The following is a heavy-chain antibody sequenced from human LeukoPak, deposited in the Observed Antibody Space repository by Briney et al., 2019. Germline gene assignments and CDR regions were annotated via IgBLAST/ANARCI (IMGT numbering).Heavy chain of an antibody. V-gene: IGHV4-59*12. CDR1: GGSISSYY. D-gene: IGHD3-22*01. CDR3: ARDRKIGYYYDSSGYSEYEYFQH. CDR2: IYYSGST. J-gene: IGHJ1*01. Sequence: SETLSLTCTVSGGSISSYYWSWIRQPPGKGLEWIGYIYYSGSTNYNPSLKSRVTISVDTSKNQFSLKLSSVTAADTAVYYCARDRKIGYYYDSSGYSEYEYFQHWGQGTLVTVSS.